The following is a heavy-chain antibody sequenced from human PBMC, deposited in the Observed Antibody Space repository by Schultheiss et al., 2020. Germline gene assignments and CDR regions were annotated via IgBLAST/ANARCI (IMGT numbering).Heavy chain of an antibody. Sequence: GGSLRLSCAASGFTFSSYDMHWVRQATGKGLEWVSAIGTAGDPYYPGSVKGRFTISRENAKNSLYLQMNSLRAGDTAVYYCARDLAIAADYGMDVWGQGTTVTVSS. D-gene: IGHD6-13*01. J-gene: IGHJ6*02. CDR1: GFTFSSYD. CDR2: IGTAGDP. V-gene: IGHV3-13*05. CDR3: ARDLAIAADYGMDV.